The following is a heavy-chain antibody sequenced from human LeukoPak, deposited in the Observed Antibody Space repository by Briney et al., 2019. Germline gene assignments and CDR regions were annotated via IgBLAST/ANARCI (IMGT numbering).Heavy chain of an antibody. Sequence: ASVEVSCKASGYTFSNYYIHWVRQAPGQGLEWMGIINPSGGRTSYAQKFQGRVTMTRDTSTSTVYMELSSLRSEDTAVYYCARDMVVTPAGGDYWGQGTLVTVSS. CDR1: GYTFSNYY. J-gene: IGHJ4*02. D-gene: IGHD4-23*01. CDR3: ARDMVVTPAGGDY. CDR2: INPSGGRT. V-gene: IGHV1-46*01.